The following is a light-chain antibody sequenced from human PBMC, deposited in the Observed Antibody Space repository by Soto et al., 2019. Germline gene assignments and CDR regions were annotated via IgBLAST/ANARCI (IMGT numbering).Light chain of an antibody. CDR2: DVS. CDR3: CAYAGTYTV. V-gene: IGLV2-11*01. J-gene: IGLJ2*01. CDR1: SSDVGGYNY. Sequence: QSALTQPRSVSGSPGQSVTISCTGTSSDVGGYNYVSSYQQHPGKAPKLMIYDVSQRPSGVPDRFSGSKSGNTASLTISGLQSEDEADYYCCAYAGTYTVFGGGTKLTVL.